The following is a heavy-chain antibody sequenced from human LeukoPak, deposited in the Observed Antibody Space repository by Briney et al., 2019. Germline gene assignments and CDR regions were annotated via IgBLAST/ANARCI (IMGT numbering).Heavy chain of an antibody. Sequence: SETLSLTCAVHGGSFSGYYWSWIRQPPGKGLEWIGEINHSGSTNYNPSLKSRVTISVDTSKNQFSLKLSSVTAADTAVYYCARRLRLGELSSPSYYFDYWGQGTLVAVSS. V-gene: IGHV4-34*01. CDR1: GGSFSGYY. D-gene: IGHD3-16*02. CDR3: ARRLRLGELSSPSYYFDY. CDR2: INHSGST. J-gene: IGHJ4*02.